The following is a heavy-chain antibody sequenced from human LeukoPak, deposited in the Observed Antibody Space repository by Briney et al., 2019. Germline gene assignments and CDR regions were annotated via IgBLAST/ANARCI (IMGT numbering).Heavy chain of an antibody. CDR2: IYTSGST. V-gene: IGHV4-61*02. D-gene: IGHD4-23*01. J-gene: IGHJ6*03. CDR3: ARGVNYYYYYMDV. CDR1: GGSISSGSYY. Sequence: SETLSLTSTVSGGSISSGSYYWGWIRQPAVKGLEWIGRIYTSGSTNYNPSLKSRVTISVDTSKNQFSLKLSSVTAADTAVYYCARGVNYYYYYMDVWGKGTTVTISS.